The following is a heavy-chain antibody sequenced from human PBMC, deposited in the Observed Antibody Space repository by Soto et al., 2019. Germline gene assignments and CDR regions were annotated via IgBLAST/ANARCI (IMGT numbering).Heavy chain of an antibody. Sequence: AGGSLRLSCTAAGCTFSSYNMNWVRQAPGKGLEWVSYISTWSSYSFYADSVKGRFTISRDNSENSLYLQLDSLRDEDTAVYYCARASHDYGALDYWGQGALVTVSS. J-gene: IGHJ4*02. V-gene: IGHV3-21*01. CDR1: GCTFSSYN. CDR3: ARASHDYGALDY. CDR2: ISTWSSYS. D-gene: IGHD4-17*01.